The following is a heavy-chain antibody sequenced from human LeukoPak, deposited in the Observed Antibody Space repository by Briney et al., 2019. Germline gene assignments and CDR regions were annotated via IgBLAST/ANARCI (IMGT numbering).Heavy chain of an antibody. J-gene: IGHJ6*02. CDR1: GFTFSSYA. D-gene: IGHD3-3*01. Sequence: GGSLRLSCAASGFTFSSYAMHWVRQAPGKGLEWVAVISYDGSNKYYADSVKGRFTISRDNSKNTLYLQMNSLRAEDTAVYYCAREETYDFWSGYYTAGYYGMDVWGQGTTVTVSS. CDR2: ISYDGSNK. V-gene: IGHV3-30-3*01. CDR3: AREETYDFWSGYYTAGYYGMDV.